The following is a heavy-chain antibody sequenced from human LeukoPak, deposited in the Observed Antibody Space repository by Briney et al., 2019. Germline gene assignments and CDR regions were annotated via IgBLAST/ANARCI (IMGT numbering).Heavy chain of an antibody. CDR3: ARAPMIVVVFPPRLDF. D-gene: IGHD3-22*01. J-gene: IGHJ4*02. CDR2: INPNTGGT. Sequence: ASVKLSCKTSGYTLTGYYMHWVRQAPGQGLEWMGWINPNTGGTNYAQKFQGRVTMTSDTSISTAYMELSSLRSDDTAMYYCARAPMIVVVFPPRLDFWGQGTLVTVSS. V-gene: IGHV1-2*02. CDR1: GYTLTGYY.